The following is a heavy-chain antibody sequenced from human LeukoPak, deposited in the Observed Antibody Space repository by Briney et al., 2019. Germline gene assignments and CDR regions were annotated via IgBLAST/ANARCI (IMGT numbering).Heavy chain of an antibody. Sequence: SETLSLTCTVSGGSISSSSYYWGWIRQPPGKGLEWIGEINHSGSTNYNPSLKSRVTISVDTSKNQFSLRLSSVTAADPAVYYCAREFWNYRSGNLQAFDIWGQGTMVTVSS. J-gene: IGHJ3*02. CDR2: INHSGST. V-gene: IGHV4-39*07. CDR3: AREFWNYRSGNLQAFDI. D-gene: IGHD3-10*01. CDR1: GGSISSSSYY.